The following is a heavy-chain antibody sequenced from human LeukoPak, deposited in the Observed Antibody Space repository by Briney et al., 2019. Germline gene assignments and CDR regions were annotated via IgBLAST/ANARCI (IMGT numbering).Heavy chain of an antibody. CDR1: GFPFRDHY. Sequence: GSLKLSWGGSGFPFRDHYMDWVRPASGEGAEWVGRTRNKANSFTTECAASVKGRFTISRDDSKNSLYLQMNSLKTEDTAVYYCARWESGAPRDWGQGTLVTVSS. V-gene: IGHV3-72*01. D-gene: IGHD1-26*01. CDR3: ARWESGAPRD. J-gene: IGHJ4*02. CDR2: TRNKANSFTT.